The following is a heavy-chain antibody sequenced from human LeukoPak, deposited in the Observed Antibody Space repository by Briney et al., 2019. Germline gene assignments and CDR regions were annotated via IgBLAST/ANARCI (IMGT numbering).Heavy chain of an antibody. Sequence: SETLSLTCTVSGGSISTSTYYWDWIRQPAGKGLEWIGRIYTTGSTNYSPSLKSRVTISVDTSRNQFSLKLSSVTAADTAVYYCARVEDTAMVRAYDYWGQGTLVTVSS. D-gene: IGHD5-18*01. CDR2: IYTTGST. CDR3: ARVEDTAMVRAYDY. V-gene: IGHV4-61*02. J-gene: IGHJ4*02. CDR1: GGSISTSTYY.